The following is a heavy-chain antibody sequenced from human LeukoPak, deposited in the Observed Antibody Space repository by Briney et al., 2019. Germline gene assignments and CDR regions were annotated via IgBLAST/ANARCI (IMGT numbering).Heavy chain of an antibody. CDR3: ARVKVLRFLEWFLDF. D-gene: IGHD3-3*01. CDR2: VYYSGSS. Sequence: SQTLSLTCTVSGSSVSSDEYYWSWVRQHPGKGLEWIGYVYYSGSSYYIPSLESRVTMSVEVSKNQFSLELRSVTAADTAVYYCARVKVLRFLEWFLDFWGQGALVTVSS. CDR1: GSSVSSDEYY. V-gene: IGHV4-31*03. J-gene: IGHJ4*02.